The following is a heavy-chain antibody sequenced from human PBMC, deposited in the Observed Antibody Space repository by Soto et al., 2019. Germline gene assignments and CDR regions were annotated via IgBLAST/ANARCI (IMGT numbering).Heavy chain of an antibody. CDR2: INAGNGNT. V-gene: IGHV1-3*01. CDR3: ARDFEVPQYGWFDP. J-gene: IGHJ5*02. CDR1: GYTFSSYA. Sequence: QVQLVQSGAEVKKPGASVKVSCKASGYTFSSYAMHWVRQAPGQRLEWMGWINAGNGNTKYSQKFQGRVTITRDTSASTAYMELSSLRSEDMAVYYCARDFEVPQYGWFDPWGQATLVTVSS. D-gene: IGHD3-9*01.